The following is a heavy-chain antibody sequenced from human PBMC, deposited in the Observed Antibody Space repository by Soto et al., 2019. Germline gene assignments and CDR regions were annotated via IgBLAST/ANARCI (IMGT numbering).Heavy chain of an antibody. V-gene: IGHV1-18*01. CDR2: ISAYNGNT. CDR1: GYTFTSYG. CDR3: AKDVYDSYYFDY. D-gene: IGHD3-22*01. J-gene: IGHJ4*02. Sequence: VKVSCKASGYTFTSYGISWVRQAPGQGLEWMGWISAYNGNTNYAQKLQGRFTISRDNSKNTLYLQMNSLRAEDTAVYYCAKDVYDSYYFDYWGQGTLVTVSS.